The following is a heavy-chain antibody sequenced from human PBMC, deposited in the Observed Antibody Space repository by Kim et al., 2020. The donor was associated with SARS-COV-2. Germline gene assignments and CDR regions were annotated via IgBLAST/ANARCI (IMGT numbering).Heavy chain of an antibody. CDR1: GFTFSSYG. Sequence: GGSLRLSCAASGFTFSSYGMHWVRQAPGKGLEWVAVISYDGSNKYYADSVKGRFTISRDNSKNTLYLQMNSLRAEDTAVYYCAKDLTYYYDSSGPQHRDYWGQGPLVTVSS. V-gene: IGHV3-30*18. CDR3: AKDLTYYYDSSGPQHRDY. CDR2: ISYDGSNK. J-gene: IGHJ4*02. D-gene: IGHD3-22*01.